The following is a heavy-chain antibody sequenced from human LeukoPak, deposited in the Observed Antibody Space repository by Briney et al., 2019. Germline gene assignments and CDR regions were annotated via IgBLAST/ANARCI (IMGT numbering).Heavy chain of an antibody. CDR3: ARDTWELPFDY. Sequence: GGSLRLSCAASGFTFSSYWMSWVRQAPGKGLEWVANIKQDGSEKYYVDSVKGRFTISRDNAKNTLYLQMNSLRAEDTAVYYCARDTWELPFDYWGQGTLVTVSS. J-gene: IGHJ4*02. V-gene: IGHV3-7*01. CDR2: IKQDGSEK. CDR1: GFTFSSYW. D-gene: IGHD1-26*01.